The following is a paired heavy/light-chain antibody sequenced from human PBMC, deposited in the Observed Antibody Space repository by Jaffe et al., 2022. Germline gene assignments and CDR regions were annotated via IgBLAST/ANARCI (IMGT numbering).Heavy chain of an antibody. V-gene: IGHV3-23*01. CDR3: AKEATVTTDYYYYYYMDV. CDR1: GFTFSSYA. D-gene: IGHD4-4*01. Sequence: EVQLLESGGGLVQPGGSLRLSCAASGFTFSSYAMSWVRQAPGKGLEWVSAISGSGGSTYYADSVKGRFTISRDNSKNTLYLQMNSLRAEDTAVYYCAKEATVTTDYYYYYYMDVWGKGTTVTVSS. CDR2: ISGSGGST. J-gene: IGHJ6*03.
Light chain of an antibody. CDR1: QGISSA. J-gene: IGKJ5*01. Sequence: AIQLTQSPSSLSASVGDRVTITCRASQGISSALAWYQQKPGKAPKLLIYDASSLESGVPSRFSGSGSGTDFTLTISSLQPEDFATYYCQQFNSYPITFGQGTRLEIK. CDR2: DAS. V-gene: IGKV1-13*02. CDR3: QQFNSYPIT.